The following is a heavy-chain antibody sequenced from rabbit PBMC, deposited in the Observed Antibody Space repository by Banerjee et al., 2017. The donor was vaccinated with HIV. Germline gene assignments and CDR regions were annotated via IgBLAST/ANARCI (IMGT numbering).Heavy chain of an antibody. Sequence: QSLEESGGDLVKPGGSLTLTCKASGFSFSSGYDMCWVRQAPGKGLEWIGYVYTGSGVTWYADWVNGRFTISKASSTTVTLKLNSLTAADTATYFCARDLAAVTGWNFGLWGQGTLVTFS. D-gene: IGHD7-1*01. CDR3: ARDLAAVTGWNFGL. V-gene: IGHV1S40*01. J-gene: IGHJ4*01. CDR2: VYTGSGVT. CDR1: GFSFSSGYD.